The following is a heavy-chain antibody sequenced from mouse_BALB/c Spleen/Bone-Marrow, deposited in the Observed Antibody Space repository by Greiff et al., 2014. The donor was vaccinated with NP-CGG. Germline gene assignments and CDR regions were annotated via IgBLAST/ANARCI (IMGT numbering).Heavy chain of an antibody. D-gene: IGHD1-1*01. V-gene: IGHV14-3*02. CDR3: ARYRYYGSRYAMDY. CDR2: IDPANGNT. Sequence: VQLQQSGAELVKPGASVKLSCTASGFNIKDTYMHWVMQRPEQGLEWIGRIDPANGNTKYDPKFQGKATITADTSSNTAYLQLSSLTSEDTAVYYCARYRYYGSRYAMDYWGQGTSVTVSS. CDR1: GFNIKDTY. J-gene: IGHJ4*01.